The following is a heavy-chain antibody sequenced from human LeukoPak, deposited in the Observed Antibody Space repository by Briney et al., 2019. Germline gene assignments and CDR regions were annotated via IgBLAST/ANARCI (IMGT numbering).Heavy chain of an antibody. D-gene: IGHD3-16*01. CDR1: GFTFSRYG. CDR3: VGHSDY. CDR2: ISYDASNK. J-gene: IGHJ4*02. V-gene: IGHV3-30*03. Sequence: PGGSLRLSCAASGFTFSRYGMHWVRQTPGKGLEWVAVISYDASNKYYADSVKGRFTISRDNAKNSLYLQMNSLRAEDTAVYYCVGHSDYWGQGTLVTVSS.